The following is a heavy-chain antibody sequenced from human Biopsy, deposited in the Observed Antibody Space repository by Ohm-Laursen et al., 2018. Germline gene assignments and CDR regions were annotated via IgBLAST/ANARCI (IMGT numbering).Heavy chain of an antibody. CDR2: IHTSGST. Sequence: SETLSLTCTVSGDSISNDYWSWIRQSAGQGLEWIGRIHTSGSTNHNLSLKSRVTMSVDTSKNQFSLKLRSVTAADTAVYYCARGTGKYYVYGAFDTWGQGTMVTVSS. CDR1: GDSISNDY. V-gene: IGHV4-4*07. D-gene: IGHD3/OR15-3a*01. CDR3: ARGTGKYYVYGAFDT. J-gene: IGHJ3*02.